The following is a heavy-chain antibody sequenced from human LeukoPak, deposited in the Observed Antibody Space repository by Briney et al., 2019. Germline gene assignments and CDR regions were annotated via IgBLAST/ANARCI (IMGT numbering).Heavy chain of an antibody. J-gene: IGHJ3*02. Sequence: PGGSLRLSCATSEFTFSSSEMNWVRQAPGKGLEWVSYIYSTGSAIHYADSVKGRFTVSIDSTKNSLYLQMNSLRAEDTAVYYCAREINTTPDAFDIWGQGTKVTVSS. CDR3: AREINTTPDAFDI. CDR2: IYSTGSAI. D-gene: IGHD2-15*01. V-gene: IGHV3-48*03. CDR1: EFTFSSSE.